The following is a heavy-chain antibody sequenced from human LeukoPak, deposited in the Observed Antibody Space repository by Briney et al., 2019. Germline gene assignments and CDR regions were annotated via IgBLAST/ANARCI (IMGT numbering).Heavy chain of an antibody. D-gene: IGHD3/OR15-3a*01. Sequence: GGSLRLSCTASGSASGFIFSTYWMSWIRQAPGKGLEWVANIKEDGSEKYYVDSVKGRFTISRDNAKKSLYLQMNSLRGEDTAVYHCVTGLGRGMTYWGQGTLVTVSS. CDR3: VTGLGRGMTY. J-gene: IGHJ4*02. CDR1: GFIFSTYW. CDR2: IKEDGSEK. V-gene: IGHV3-7*01.